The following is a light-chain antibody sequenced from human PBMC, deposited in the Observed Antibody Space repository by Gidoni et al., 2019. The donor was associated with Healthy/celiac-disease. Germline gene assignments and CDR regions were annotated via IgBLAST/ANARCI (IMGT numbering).Light chain of an antibody. Sequence: AIRMTQSPSSLSASTGDRVTITCRASQGISSYLAWYQQKPGKAPKLLIYAASTLQSGVPSRFSGSGSGTDFTLTISCLQSEDFATYYCQQYYSYPRTFGQXTKLGIK. CDR1: QGISSY. V-gene: IGKV1-8*01. CDR2: AAS. J-gene: IGKJ2*01. CDR3: QQYYSYPRT.